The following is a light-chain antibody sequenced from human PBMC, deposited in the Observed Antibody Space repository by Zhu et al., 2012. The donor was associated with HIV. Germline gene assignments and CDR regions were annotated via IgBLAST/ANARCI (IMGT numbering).Light chain of an antibody. CDR3: QLYGTSPPLT. V-gene: IGKV3-20*01. CDR1: QSVNRNF. J-gene: IGKJ4*01. Sequence: EIVLTQFPRTLSLSPGKRATLSCRATQSVNRNFLAWYQQRAGQAPRLLIYGASTRATGIPDRFSGSGSGTDFTLTISRLEPEDFVVYYCQLYGTSPPLTFGGGTKVEMK. CDR2: GAS.